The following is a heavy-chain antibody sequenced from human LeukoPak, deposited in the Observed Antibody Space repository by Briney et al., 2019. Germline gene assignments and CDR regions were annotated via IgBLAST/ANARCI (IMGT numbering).Heavy chain of an antibody. V-gene: IGHV3-23*01. CDR3: AKVAYNWISYGPFDY. J-gene: IGHJ4*02. CDR1: GFTFSTYA. CDR2: ISGSGSGT. D-gene: IGHD1-20*01. Sequence: GGSLRLSCAASGFTFSTYAMTWVRQAPGQGLEWVSSISGSGSGTYYADSVKGRFTISRDNSKNTLYLQMNSLRAEDTAVYYCAKVAYNWISYGPFDYWAREPWSPSPQ.